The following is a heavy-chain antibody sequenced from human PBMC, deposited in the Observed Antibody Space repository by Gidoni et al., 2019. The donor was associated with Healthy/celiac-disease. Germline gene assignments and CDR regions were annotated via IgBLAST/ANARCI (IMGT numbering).Heavy chain of an antibody. CDR2: IWYDGSNK. CDR3: ARDRGYSYGLDYYMDV. Sequence: QVQLVESGGGVVQPGRSLRLSCAASGFTFSSYGMHWVRQAPGKGLEWVAVIWYDGSNKYYADSVKGRFTISRDNSKNTLYLQMNSLRAEDTAVYYCARDRGYSYGLDYYMDVWGKGTTVTVSS. V-gene: IGHV3-33*01. D-gene: IGHD5-18*01. J-gene: IGHJ6*03. CDR1: GFTFSSYG.